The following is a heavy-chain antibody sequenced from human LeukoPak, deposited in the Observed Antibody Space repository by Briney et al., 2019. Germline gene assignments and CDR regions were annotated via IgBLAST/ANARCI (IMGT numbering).Heavy chain of an antibody. CDR1: GFTFSSYA. Sequence: GGSLRLSCAASGFTFSSYAMHWVRQAPGKGLEWVSVIYSGGSTYYADSVKGRFTISRDNSKNTLYPQMNSLRAEDTAVYYCARDGGYSGSNLWGQGTLVTVSS. J-gene: IGHJ4*02. D-gene: IGHD5-12*01. CDR3: ARDGGYSGSNL. V-gene: IGHV3-53*01. CDR2: IYSGGST.